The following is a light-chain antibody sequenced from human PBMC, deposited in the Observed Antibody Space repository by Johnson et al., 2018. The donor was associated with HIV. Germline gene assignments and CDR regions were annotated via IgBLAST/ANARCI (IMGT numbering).Light chain of an antibody. CDR3: GTWDSSLRVGF. CDR1: SSNIGNNY. V-gene: IGLV1-51*01. J-gene: IGLJ1*01. CDR2: DNN. Sequence: QPVLTQPPSVSAAPGQKVTISCSGTSSNIGNNYISWYQQLPGRAPKLLIYDNNKRPSGIPDRFSGSKSGTSATLGIPGLPTGDEADYYCGTWDSSLRVGFFGTGTKVTVL.